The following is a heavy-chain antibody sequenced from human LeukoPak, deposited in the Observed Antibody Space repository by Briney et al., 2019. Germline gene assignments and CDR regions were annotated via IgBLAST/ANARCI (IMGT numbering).Heavy chain of an antibody. D-gene: IGHD2-2*01. J-gene: IGHJ4*02. CDR2: ISGSGGST. CDR3: AKEGFPAVVVPAAFFDY. Sequence: GGSLRLSCAASGFTFSSYAMSWVRQAPGKGLEWVSAISGSGGSTYYADSVKGRFTISRDNSKNTLYLQMNSLRDEDTAVYYCAKEGFPAVVVPAAFFDYWGQGALVTVSS. V-gene: IGHV3-23*01. CDR1: GFTFSSYA.